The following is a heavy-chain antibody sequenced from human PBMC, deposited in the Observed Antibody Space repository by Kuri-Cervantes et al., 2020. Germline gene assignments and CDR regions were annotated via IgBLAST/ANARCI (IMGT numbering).Heavy chain of an antibody. CDR1: GYTFTNYA. CDR3: ARDKCYYDSSGYYWGTCFDY. CDR2: VNGGNGNT. D-gene: IGHD3-22*01. J-gene: IGHJ4*02. V-gene: IGHV1-3*01. Sequence: ASVKVSCKTSGYTFTNYALHWVRQAPGQRLEWMGWVNGGNGNTKYSQKFQGRVTITRDTSASTAYMELSSLRSEDTAVYYCARDKCYYDSSGYYWGTCFDYWGQGTLVTVSS.